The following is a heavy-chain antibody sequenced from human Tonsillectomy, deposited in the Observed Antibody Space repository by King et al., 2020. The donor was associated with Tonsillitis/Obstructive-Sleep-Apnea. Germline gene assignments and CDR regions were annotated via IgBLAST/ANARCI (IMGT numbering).Heavy chain of an antibody. CDR1: GFTFSSYA. V-gene: IGHV3-30*01. Sequence: VQLVESGGGVVQPGRSLRRSCAASGFTFSSYAMHWVRQAPGKGLEWGAVISYDGSNKYYADSVKGRFTISRDNSKNTRYLQMNSLRAEDTAVYYCARDGSGSYYSRRPYYFDYWGQGTLVTVSS. J-gene: IGHJ4*02. CDR3: ARDGSGSYYSRRPYYFDY. D-gene: IGHD3-10*01. CDR2: ISYDGSNK.